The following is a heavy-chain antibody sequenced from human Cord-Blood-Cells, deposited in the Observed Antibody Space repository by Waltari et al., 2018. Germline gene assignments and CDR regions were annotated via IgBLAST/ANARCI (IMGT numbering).Heavy chain of an antibody. CDR1: GGSFSGYY. V-gene: IGHV4-34*01. CDR2: INHSGST. Sequence: QVQLQQWGAGLLKPSETLSLTCAVYGGSFSGYYWSWIRQPPGKGLEWIGEINHSGSTNYNPSLNSRVTISVDTSKNQFSLKLSSVTAADTAVYYCAVLPFYYYGMDVWGQGTTVTVSS. CDR3: AVLPFYYYGMDV. D-gene: IGHD3-10*01. J-gene: IGHJ6*02.